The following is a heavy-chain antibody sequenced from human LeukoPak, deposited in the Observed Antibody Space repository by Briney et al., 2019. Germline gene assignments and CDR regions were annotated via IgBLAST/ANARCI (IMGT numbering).Heavy chain of an antibody. CDR2: IYYSGST. CDR3: ARLGIGVVPSAMLGDYYFDY. D-gene: IGHD2-2*01. V-gene: IGHV4-59*08. J-gene: IGHJ4*02. CDR1: GGSISSYY. Sequence: SETLSLTCTVSGGSISSYYWSWIRQPPGKGLEWIGYIYYSGSTKYNPSLRSRVTISVDTSKNQFSLKLTSVTAADTAVYYCARLGIGVVPSAMLGDYYFDYWGQGTLVTVSS.